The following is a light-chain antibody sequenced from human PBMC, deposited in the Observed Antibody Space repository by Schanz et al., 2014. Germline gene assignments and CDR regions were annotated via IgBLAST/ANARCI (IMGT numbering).Light chain of an antibody. CDR1: SSDVGGYNY. CDR3: QSYDSSLSGYV. J-gene: IGLJ1*01. Sequence: QSVLTQPPSASGSPGQSVTFSCTGTSSDVGGYNYVSWYQQFPGKAPKLMIYDVSKRPSGVPDRFSGSKSGNTASLTVSGLQAEDEADYYCQSYDSSLSGYVFGTGTKLTVL. CDR2: DVS. V-gene: IGLV2-8*01.